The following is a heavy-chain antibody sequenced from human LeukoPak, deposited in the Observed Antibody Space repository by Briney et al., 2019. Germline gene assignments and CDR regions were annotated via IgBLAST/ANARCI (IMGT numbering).Heavy chain of an antibody. CDR1: GFTFSSYE. J-gene: IGHJ4*02. CDR3: ARTKRWLQLGTAVY. CDR2: ISSSGSTI. D-gene: IGHD5-24*01. Sequence: PGGSLRLSCAASGFTFSSYEMNWVRQAPGKGLEWVSYISSSGSTIYYADSVKGRFTISRDNSKNTLYLQMNSLRAEDTAVYYCARTKRWLQLGTAVYWGQGTLVTVSS. V-gene: IGHV3-48*03.